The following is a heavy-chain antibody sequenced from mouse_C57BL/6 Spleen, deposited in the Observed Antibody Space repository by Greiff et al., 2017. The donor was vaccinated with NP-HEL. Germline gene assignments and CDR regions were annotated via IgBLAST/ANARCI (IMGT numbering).Heavy chain of an antibody. CDR1: GFTFSSYA. CDR3: ARDITTVVAVA. D-gene: IGHD1-1*01. V-gene: IGHV5-4*01. J-gene: IGHJ3*01. CDR2: ISDGSSYT. Sequence: DGQLMESGGGLVKPGGSLKLSCAASGFTFSSYAMSWVRQTPEKRLEWVATISDGSSYTYYPVNVKGRFTISRENDKKNLYLQMSHLKYQDTAMYHCARDITTVVAVAWGRGTLVTVSA.